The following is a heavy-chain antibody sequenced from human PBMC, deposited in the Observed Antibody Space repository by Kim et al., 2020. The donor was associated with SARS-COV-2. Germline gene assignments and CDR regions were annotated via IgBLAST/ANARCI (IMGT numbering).Heavy chain of an antibody. V-gene: IGHV1-18*01. D-gene: IGHD2-15*01. CDR3: ARVEVVVAATQRYYFDY. J-gene: IGHJ4*02. Sequence: LQGRVTMTTDTSTSTAYMELRSLRSDDTAVYYCARVEVVVAATQRYYFDYWGQGTLVTVSS.